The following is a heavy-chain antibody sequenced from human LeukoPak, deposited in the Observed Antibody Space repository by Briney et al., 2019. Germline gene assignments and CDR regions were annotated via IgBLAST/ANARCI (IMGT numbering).Heavy chain of an antibody. V-gene: IGHV3-23*01. CDR2: ISGSGGST. D-gene: IGHD3-22*01. J-gene: IGHJ4*02. Sequence: SGGSLRLSCAASGFTFSSYWMHWVRQAPGKGLEWVSAISGSGGSTYYADSVKGRFTISRDNSKNTLYLQMNSLRAEDTAVYYCAKSITMIVVVITTIDYWGQGTLVTVSS. CDR1: GFTFSSYW. CDR3: AKSITMIVVVITTIDY.